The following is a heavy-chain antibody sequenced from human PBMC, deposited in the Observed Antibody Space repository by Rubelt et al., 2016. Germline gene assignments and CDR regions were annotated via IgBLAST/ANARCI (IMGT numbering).Heavy chain of an antibody. Sequence: EVQLVESGGGLVKPGGSLRLSCAASGFTVSSNYMSWVRQAPGKGPEWVSVIYSGGSTYYADSVKGRFTISRDKSKNTRYRQMNSLRAEDTAVYYCAKSGGYSYERYFDLWGRGTLVTVSS. CDR3: AKSGGYSYERYFDL. J-gene: IGHJ2*01. D-gene: IGHD5-18*01. CDR2: IYSGGST. V-gene: IGHV3-53*01. CDR1: GFTVSSNY.